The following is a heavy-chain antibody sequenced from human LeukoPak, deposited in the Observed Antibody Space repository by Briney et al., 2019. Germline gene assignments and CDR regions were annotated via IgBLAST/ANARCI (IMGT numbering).Heavy chain of an antibody. J-gene: IGHJ4*02. D-gene: IGHD2-21*02. CDR2: IIPIFGIA. CDR3: ARAAYCGGDCHTNFDY. CDR1: GGTFSSYA. V-gene: IGHV1-69*04. Sequence: AASVKVSCKASGGTFSSYAISWVRQAPGQGLEWMGRIIPIFGIANYAQKFQGRVTITADKSTSTAYMELSSLRSEDTAVYYCARAAYCGGDCHTNFDYWGQGTLVIVSS.